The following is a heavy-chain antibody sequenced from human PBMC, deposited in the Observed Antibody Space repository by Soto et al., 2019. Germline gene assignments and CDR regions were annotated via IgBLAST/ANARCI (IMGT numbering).Heavy chain of an antibody. CDR3: ARRGSGSYYDY. J-gene: IGHJ4*02. CDR1: GFTFSSNA. CDR2: SSGSGGST. V-gene: IGHV3-23*01. D-gene: IGHD1-26*01. Sequence: DVQLLESGGGLVQPGGSLRLSCAASGFTFSSNAMRWVRQAPGKGLEWVSASSGSGGSTYYADSVKGRFTISRDNSKNTVYLQMNSLRAEDTAVYYCARRGSGSYYDYWGQGTLVTVSS.